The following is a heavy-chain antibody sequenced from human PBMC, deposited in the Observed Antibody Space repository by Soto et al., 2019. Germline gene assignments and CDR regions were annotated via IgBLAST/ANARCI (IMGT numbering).Heavy chain of an antibody. Sequence: SETLSLTCTVSGGSISSYYWSWIRQPPGKGLEWIGYIYYSGSTNYNPSLKSRVTISVDTSKNQFSLKLSSVTAADTAVYYCARPRRRGSSSEAFDIWGQGTMVTVSS. D-gene: IGHD3-16*01. V-gene: IGHV4-59*08. CDR1: GGSISSYY. CDR3: ARPRRRGSSSEAFDI. CDR2: IYYSGST. J-gene: IGHJ3*02.